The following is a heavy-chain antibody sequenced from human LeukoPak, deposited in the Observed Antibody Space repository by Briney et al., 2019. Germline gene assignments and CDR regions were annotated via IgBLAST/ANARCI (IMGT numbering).Heavy chain of an antibody. Sequence: GGSLRLSCAASGFTFSSYWMTWVRQAPGKGLEWVANIKQDGSEEYYVDSVKGRFTISRDNAKNSLFLQMNSLRAEDTAVYYCAKRWGYFDYWGQGTLVTVSS. V-gene: IGHV3-7*03. CDR2: IKQDGSEE. CDR3: AKRWGYFDY. CDR1: GFTFSSYW. J-gene: IGHJ4*02. D-gene: IGHD3-16*01.